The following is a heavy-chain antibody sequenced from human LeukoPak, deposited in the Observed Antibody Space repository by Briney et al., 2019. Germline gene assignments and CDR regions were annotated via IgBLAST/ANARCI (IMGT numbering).Heavy chain of an antibody. CDR2: IIPIFGTA. CDR3: ARENYYYYYGMDV. CDR1: GGIFSSYA. V-gene: IGHV1-69*06. J-gene: IGHJ6*04. Sequence: VASVKVSCKASGGIFSSYAISWVRQAPGQGLEWMGGIIPIFGTANYAQKFQGRVTITADKSTSTAYMELSSLRSEDTAVYYCARENYYYYYGMDVWGKGTTVTVSS.